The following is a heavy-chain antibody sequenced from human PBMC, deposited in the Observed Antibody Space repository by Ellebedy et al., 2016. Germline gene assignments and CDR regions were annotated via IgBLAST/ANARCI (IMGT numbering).Heavy chain of an antibody. CDR1: GFTFSSYS. V-gene: IGHV3-48*01. J-gene: IGHJ4*02. CDR2: ISSTTNTI. Sequence: GESLKISCAASGFTFSSYSMNWVRQAPGKGLEWLSYISSTTNTIYYADSVKGRFTISRDNAKNSLYLQMNSLRAEDTAVYYCARRGSGRGRVDYWGQGTLVTVSS. D-gene: IGHD3-10*01. CDR3: ARRGSGRGRVDY.